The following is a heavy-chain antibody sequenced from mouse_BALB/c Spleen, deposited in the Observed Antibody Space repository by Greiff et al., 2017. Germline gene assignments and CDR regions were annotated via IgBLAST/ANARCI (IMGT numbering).Heavy chain of an antibody. CDR3: AREGGYNYAMDY. Sequence: EVQLVESGGGLVQPGGSLRLSCATSGFTFTDYYMSWVRQPPGKALEWLGFIRNKANGYTTEYSASVKGRFTISRDNSQSILYLQMNTLRAEDSATYYCAREGGYNYAMDYWGQGTSVTVSS. CDR2: IRNKANGYTT. CDR1: GFTFTDYY. D-gene: IGHD2-2*01. V-gene: IGHV7-3*02. J-gene: IGHJ4*01.